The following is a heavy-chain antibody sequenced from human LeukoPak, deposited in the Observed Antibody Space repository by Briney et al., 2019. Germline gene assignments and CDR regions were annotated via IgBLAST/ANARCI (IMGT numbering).Heavy chain of an antibody. Sequence: SETLSLTCTVSGGSISSSSYYWGWIRQPPGKGLEWIGSIYYSGSTYYNPSLKSRVTISVDTSKNQFSLKPSSVTAADTAVYYCAREGDYGDYEGNYWGQGTLVTVSS. CDR3: AREGDYGDYEGNY. CDR2: IYYSGST. CDR1: GGSISSSSYY. V-gene: IGHV4-39*07. D-gene: IGHD4-17*01. J-gene: IGHJ4*02.